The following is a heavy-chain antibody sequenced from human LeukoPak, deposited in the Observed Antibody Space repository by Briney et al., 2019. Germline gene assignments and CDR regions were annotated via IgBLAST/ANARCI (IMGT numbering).Heavy chain of an antibody. Sequence: ASVKVSCKASGYTFTRYYLHWVRQAPGQGLEWMGIINPSGGSTSYAQKFEGRVTMTRDTSTSTVYMELSGLRSEDTAVYYCARANYVSGTCAFDIWGHGTMVTVSA. V-gene: IGHV1-46*01. CDR1: GYTFTRYY. J-gene: IGHJ3*02. CDR2: INPSGGST. CDR3: ARANYVSGTCAFDI. D-gene: IGHD3-16*01.